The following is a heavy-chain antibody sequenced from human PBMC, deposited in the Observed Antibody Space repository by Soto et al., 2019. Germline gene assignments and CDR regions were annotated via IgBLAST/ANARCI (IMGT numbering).Heavy chain of an antibody. CDR3: ARGSYYHSNWFDP. CDR2: ISGSGGST. D-gene: IGHD2-8*01. CDR1: GFTFSSYA. Sequence: GGSLRLSCAASGFTFSSYAMSWVRQAPGKGLEWVSAISGSGGSTYYADSVKGRFTISRDNSKNTLYLQMNSLRADDTAVYYCARGSYYHSNWFDPWGQGTMVTVSS. J-gene: IGHJ5*02. V-gene: IGHV3-23*01.